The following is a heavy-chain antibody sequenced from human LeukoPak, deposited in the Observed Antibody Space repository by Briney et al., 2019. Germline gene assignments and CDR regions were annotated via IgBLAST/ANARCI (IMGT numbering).Heavy chain of an antibody. CDR2: INSDSGFT. J-gene: IGHJ5*02. V-gene: IGHV1-2*02. CDR1: GYTFTGYY. D-gene: IGHD3-9*01. Sequence: ASVKVSCKASGYTFTGYYMNWVRQAPGQGLDWMGWINSDSGFTKYAQKFQGRVTMTRDTSITTVYMDLTRLTSDDTAVYYCARNFDMKGFDPWGQGTLVTVSS. CDR3: ARNFDMKGFDP.